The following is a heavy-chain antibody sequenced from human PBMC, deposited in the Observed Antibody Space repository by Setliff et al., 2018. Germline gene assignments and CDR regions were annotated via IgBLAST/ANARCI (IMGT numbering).Heavy chain of an antibody. CDR3: AGPRGPYSASDAFDI. CDR2: IDPGGFST. D-gene: IGHD3-16*01. J-gene: IGHJ3*02. CDR1: GYTFANYY. V-gene: IGHV1-46*01. Sequence: ASVKVSCKASGYTFANYYMHWVRQAPGQGLEWMGIIDPGGFSTNYAQKFQGRVTVTRATSTDTLYMELSSLRSEDTAIYYCAGPRGPYSASDAFDIWGQGTMVTVSS.